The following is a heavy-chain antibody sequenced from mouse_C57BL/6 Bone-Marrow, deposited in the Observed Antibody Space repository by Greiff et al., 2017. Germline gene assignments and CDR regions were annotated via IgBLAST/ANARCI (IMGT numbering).Heavy chain of an antibody. J-gene: IGHJ4*01. CDR2: INSDGGST. CDR1: EYEFPSHD. D-gene: IGHD2-1*01. CDR3: VRLGNYGYAMDY. V-gene: IGHV5-2*01. Sequence: DVMLVESGGGLVQPGESLKLSCESNEYEFPSHDMSWVRKTPEKRLELVAAINSDGGSTYYPDTMERRFIISRDNTKKTLYLQMSSLRSEDTALYYCVRLGNYGYAMDYWGQGTSVTVSS.